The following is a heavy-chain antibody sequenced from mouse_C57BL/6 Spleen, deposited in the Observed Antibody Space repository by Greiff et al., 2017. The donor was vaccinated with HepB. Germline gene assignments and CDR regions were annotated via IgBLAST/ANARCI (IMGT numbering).Heavy chain of an antibody. CDR1: GYTFTSYT. V-gene: IGHV1-4*01. Sequence: QVQLQQSGAELARPGASVKMSCKASGYTFTSYTMHWVKQRPGQGLEWIGYINPSSGYTKYNQKFKDKATLTADKSSSTAYMQLSSLTSEDSAVYYCARCSLYSDYDYDGLAMDYWGQGTSVTVSS. CDR2: INPSSGYT. CDR3: ARCSLYSDYDYDGLAMDY. D-gene: IGHD2-4*01. J-gene: IGHJ4*01.